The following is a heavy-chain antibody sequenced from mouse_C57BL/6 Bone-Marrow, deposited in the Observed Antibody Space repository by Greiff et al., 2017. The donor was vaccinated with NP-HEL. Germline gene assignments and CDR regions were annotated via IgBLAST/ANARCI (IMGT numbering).Heavy chain of an antibody. J-gene: IGHJ4*01. CDR1: GYTFTDYY. V-gene: IGHV1-19*01. CDR2: INPYNGGT. Sequence: EVQLQQSGPVLVKPGASVKMSCKASGYTFTDYYMNWVKQSHGKSLEWIGVINPYNGGTSYNQKFKGKATLTVDKSSSTAYMELNSLTSEDSAVYYCARSRPLSYGSSPYAMDYWGQGTSVTVSS. CDR3: ARSRPLSYGSSPYAMDY. D-gene: IGHD1-1*01.